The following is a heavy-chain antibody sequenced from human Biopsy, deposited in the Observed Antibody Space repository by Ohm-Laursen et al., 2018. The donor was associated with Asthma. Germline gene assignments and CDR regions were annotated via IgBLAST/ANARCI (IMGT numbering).Heavy chain of an antibody. CDR2: LIPVLGTP. CDR1: GDSFSNYA. CDR3: ARGYSGSDRIVYYYSGLEV. D-gene: IGHD5-12*01. J-gene: IGHJ6*02. V-gene: IGHV1-69*13. Sequence: SVKVSCKASGDSFSNYAISWLRQAPGQGLEWMGGLIPVLGTPDHTQMFEGRVTITADESTSTAYMELSSLSSEDTAVYYCARGYSGSDRIVYYYSGLEVWGQGTTVTVSS.